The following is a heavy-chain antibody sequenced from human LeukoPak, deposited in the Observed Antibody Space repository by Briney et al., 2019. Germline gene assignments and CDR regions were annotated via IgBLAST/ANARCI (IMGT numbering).Heavy chain of an antibody. Sequence: ASVKLSCKASGYTFTGYYLHWVRQAPAQGLEWMEWINPNSGGTNYAQKFQRRVTMTRDTSISTAYMELSRLRSDDTAVYYCARDGYCSGGSCYSADYWGQGTLVTVSS. CDR3: ARDGYCSGGSCYSADY. CDR1: GYTFTGYY. CDR2: INPNSGGT. J-gene: IGHJ4*02. V-gene: IGHV1-2*02. D-gene: IGHD2-15*01.